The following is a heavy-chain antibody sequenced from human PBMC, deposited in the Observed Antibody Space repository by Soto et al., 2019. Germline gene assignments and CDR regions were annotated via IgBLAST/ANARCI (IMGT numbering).Heavy chain of an antibody. V-gene: IGHV3-30-3*01. CDR2: ISYDETTT. D-gene: IGHD2-8*02. Sequence: QVQLVESGGGVVQPGRSLRLSCAASGFSFSAYAIHWVRQAPGKGLEWVALISYDETTTYYADSVKGRFTISRDNSKNTFYLQINSLRSEDTAVYYCVRARQNLVVNEYFQYWGQGTLVIVSS. J-gene: IGHJ1*01. CDR1: GFSFSAYA. CDR3: VRARQNLVVNEYFQY.